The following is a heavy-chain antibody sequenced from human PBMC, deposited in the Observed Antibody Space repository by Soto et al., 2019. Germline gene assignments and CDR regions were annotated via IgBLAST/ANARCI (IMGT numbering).Heavy chain of an antibody. CDR3: ARAIKRGYSYGTIGMDV. CDR1: GFTFSSYA. J-gene: IGHJ6*02. V-gene: IGHV3-30-3*01. CDR2: ISYDGSNK. D-gene: IGHD5-18*01. Sequence: PGGSLRLSCAASGFTFSSYAMHGVRQAPGKGLEWVAVISYDGSNKYYADSVKGRFTISRDNSKNTLYLQMNSLRAEDTAVYYCARAIKRGYSYGTIGMDVWGQGTTVTVSS.